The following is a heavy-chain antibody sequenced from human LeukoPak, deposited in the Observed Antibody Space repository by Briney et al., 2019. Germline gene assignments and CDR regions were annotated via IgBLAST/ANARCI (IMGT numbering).Heavy chain of an antibody. J-gene: IGHJ4*02. CDR3: AKPSGWLFCFDY. Sequence: GGTLRLSCAASGFTFSSYGMNWVRQAPGQELEWVSGISGDAGRTYYADSVKGRFTIYRDNSKNTLSLQMNSLRAEDTAVYYCAKPSGWLFCFDYWGQGTLVTVSS. V-gene: IGHV3-23*01. CDR1: GFTFSSYG. D-gene: IGHD6-19*01. CDR2: ISGDAGRT.